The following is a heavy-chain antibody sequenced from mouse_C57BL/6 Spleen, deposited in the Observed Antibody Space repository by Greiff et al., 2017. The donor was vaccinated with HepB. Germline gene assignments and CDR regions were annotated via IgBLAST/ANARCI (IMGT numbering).Heavy chain of an antibody. CDR2: FYPGSGSI. D-gene: IGHD1-1*01. V-gene: IGHV1-62-2*01. CDR3: ARHEENYGSFDY. CDR1: GYTFTEYT. J-gene: IGHJ2*01. Sequence: QVQLKQSGAELVKPGASVKLSCKASGYTFTEYTIHCVKQRSGQGLEWIGWFYPGSGSIKYNEKFKDKDTLTADKSSSTVYMELSRLTSEDSAVYFCARHEENYGSFDYWGQGTTLTVSS.